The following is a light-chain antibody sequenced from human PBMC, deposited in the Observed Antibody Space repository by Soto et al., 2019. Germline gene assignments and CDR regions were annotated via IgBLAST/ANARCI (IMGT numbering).Light chain of an antibody. J-gene: IGKJ1*01. CDR2: AAS. Sequence: EIVLTQSPGTLSLSPGERAALSCRASQIVTSRYLAWYQQKPGQAPRLLIYAASSRATDIPDKFSGSGSGTDFTLTISRLEPEDFAVYYCQHYGRSLWTFGQGTKVDIK. CDR1: QIVTSRY. V-gene: IGKV3-20*01. CDR3: QHYGRSLWT.